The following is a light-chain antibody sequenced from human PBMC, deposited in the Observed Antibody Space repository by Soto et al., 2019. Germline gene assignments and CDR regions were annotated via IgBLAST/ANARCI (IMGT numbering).Light chain of an antibody. CDR2: DAS. J-gene: IGKJ4*01. V-gene: IGKV3-11*01. CDR1: QSVSSY. CDR3: QQRSNRIT. Sequence: EIVLTQSPATLSLSPGERATLSCRASQSVSSYLAWYQQKPGQAPRLLIYDASNRATGIPARFSGSGSGTDFTLTISSLEPEDVAVYYCQQRSNRITFGGGTKVEIK.